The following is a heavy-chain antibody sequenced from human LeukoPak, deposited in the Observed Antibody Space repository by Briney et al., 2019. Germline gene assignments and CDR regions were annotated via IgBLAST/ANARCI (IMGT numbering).Heavy chain of an antibody. Sequence: PGGPLRLSCAASGFTVSSNYMSWVRQAPGKGLEWVSVIYSGGSTYYADSVKGRFTISRDNSKNTLYLQMNSLRAEDTAVYYCAAGSYCGGDCSYGAFDIWGQGTMVTVSS. CDR2: IYSGGST. J-gene: IGHJ3*02. CDR1: GFTVSSNY. D-gene: IGHD2-21*02. V-gene: IGHV3-53*01. CDR3: AAGSYCGGDCSYGAFDI.